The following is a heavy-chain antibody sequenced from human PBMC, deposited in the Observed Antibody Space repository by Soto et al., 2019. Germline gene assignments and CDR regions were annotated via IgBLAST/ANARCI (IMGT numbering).Heavy chain of an antibody. CDR1: GYTFTNYD. J-gene: IGHJ5*02. Sequence: QVQLVQSGAEVKEPGASVKVSCKASGYTFTNYDISWVRQATGQGLEWMGWMNPGSGNTGYAHKFQGRVTMIRNLSISTAYMELSRLASDDTAIYYCARMASSGSLNWFDPWGQGTLVTVSS. CDR2: MNPGSGNT. CDR3: ARMASSGSLNWFDP. V-gene: IGHV1-8*01. D-gene: IGHD3-10*01.